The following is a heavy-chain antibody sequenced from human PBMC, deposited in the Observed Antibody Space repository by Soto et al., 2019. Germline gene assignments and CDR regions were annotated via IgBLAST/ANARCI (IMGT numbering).Heavy chain of an antibody. CDR1: GFTFSSYA. Sequence: EVQLLESGGGLVQPGGSLRLSCAASGFTFSSYAMSWVRQAPGKGLEWVSAISGSGGSTYYADSVKGRFTISRDNSKNTLYLQMNSLRAEDTAVYYCAKRRNNGQWPTGTRYDYWGQGPLVTVSS. V-gene: IGHV3-23*01. D-gene: IGHD1-1*01. CDR3: AKRRNNGQWPTGTRYDY. CDR2: ISGSGGST. J-gene: IGHJ4*02.